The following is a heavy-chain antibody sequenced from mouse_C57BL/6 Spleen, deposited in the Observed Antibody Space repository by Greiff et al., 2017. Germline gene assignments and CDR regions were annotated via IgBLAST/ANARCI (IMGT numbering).Heavy chain of an antibody. Sequence: QVQLKQSGAELVRPGTSVKVSCKASGYAFTNYLIEWVKQRPGQGLEWIGVINPGSGGTNYNEKFKGKATLTADKSSSTAYMQLSSLTSEDSAVYFCARRHYYGSSYGEYYFDYWGQGTTLTVSS. CDR2: INPGSGGT. D-gene: IGHD1-1*01. CDR3: ARRHYYGSSYGEYYFDY. V-gene: IGHV1-54*01. J-gene: IGHJ2*01. CDR1: GYAFTNYL.